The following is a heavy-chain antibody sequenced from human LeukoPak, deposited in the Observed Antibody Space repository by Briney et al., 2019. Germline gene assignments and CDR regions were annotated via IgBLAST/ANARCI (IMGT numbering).Heavy chain of an antibody. J-gene: IGHJ4*02. V-gene: IGHV4-31*03. CDR2: IYHTWTT. CDR3: ARASTYFDN. Sequence: SETLSLTCTVSGDFISSGGYYWSWIRQHPGKGLEWIGYIYHTWTTYYNPSLKSRVSLSVDTSKNQFPLKLSSVTAADTAVYYCARASTYFDNWGQGTLVAVSS. CDR1: GDFISSGGYY.